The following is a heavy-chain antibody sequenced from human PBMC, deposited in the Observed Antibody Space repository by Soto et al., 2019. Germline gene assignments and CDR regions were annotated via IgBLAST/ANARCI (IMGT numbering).Heavy chain of an antibody. CDR3: ARGPPKKDY. V-gene: IGHV4-34*01. J-gene: IGHJ4*02. CDR1: GGSFSGYY. Sequence: SETLSLTCAVYGGSFSGYYWSWIRQPPGKGLEWIGEINHSGSTNYNPSLKSRVTISVDTSKNQFSLKLSSVTAADTAVYYCARGPPKKDYWGQGTLVTVSS. CDR2: INHSGST.